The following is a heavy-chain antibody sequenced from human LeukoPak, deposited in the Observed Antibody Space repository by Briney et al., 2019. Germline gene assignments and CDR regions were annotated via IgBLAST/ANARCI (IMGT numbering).Heavy chain of an antibody. CDR3: ARMESSSWYYFDY. D-gene: IGHD6-13*01. CDR1: GYSISSGYY. CDR2: IYHSGST. V-gene: IGHV4-38-2*01. J-gene: IGHJ4*02. Sequence: SETLSLTCAVSGYSISSGYYWGWIRQPPGKGLEWIGSIYHSGSTYYNPSLKSRVTISVDTSKNQFSLKLSSVTAADTAVYYCARMESSSWYYFDYWGQGNLVTVSS.